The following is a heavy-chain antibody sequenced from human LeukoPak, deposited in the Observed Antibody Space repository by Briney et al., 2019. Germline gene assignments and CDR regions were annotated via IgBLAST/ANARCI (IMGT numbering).Heavy chain of an antibody. CDR1: GGTFSSYA. D-gene: IGHD5/OR15-5a*01. J-gene: IGHJ5*02. Sequence: PVKVSCKASGGTFSSYAISWVRQAPGQGLEWMGGIIPIFGTANYAQKFQGRVTITADKSTSTAYMEPSSLRSEDTAVYYCATSTFDNWFDPWGQGTLVTVSS. CDR3: ATSTFDNWFDP. CDR2: IIPIFGTA. V-gene: IGHV1-69*06.